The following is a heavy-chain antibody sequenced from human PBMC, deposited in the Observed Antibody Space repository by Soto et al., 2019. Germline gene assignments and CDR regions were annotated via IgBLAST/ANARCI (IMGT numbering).Heavy chain of an antibody. Sequence: QVQLVQSGAEVKKPGSSVKVSCKASGGTFSSYAISWVRQAPGQGLEWMGGIIPIFGTANYAQKFQGRVTIAADESTSTAYMELSSLRSEDTAVYYCARDYPRQDSLDYGEPRVYYYYGMDVWGQGTTVTVSS. CDR1: GGTFSSYA. CDR3: ARDYPRQDSLDYGEPRVYYYYGMDV. D-gene: IGHD4-17*01. CDR2: IIPIFGTA. J-gene: IGHJ6*02. V-gene: IGHV1-69*01.